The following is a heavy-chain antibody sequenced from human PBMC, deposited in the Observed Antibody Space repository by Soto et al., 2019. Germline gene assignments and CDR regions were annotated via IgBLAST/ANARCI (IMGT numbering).Heavy chain of an antibody. V-gene: IGHV4-59*08. D-gene: IGHD3-10*01. CDR3: ASLNMVRGLRN. J-gene: IGHJ4*02. CDR2: IYYSGST. Sequence: SETLSLTCTVSGGSISSYYWSWIRQPPGKGLEWIGYIYYSGSTNYNPSLKSRVTISVDTSKNQFSLKLSSVTAADTAVYYCASLNMVRGLRNWGQGTLVTVSS. CDR1: GGSISSYY.